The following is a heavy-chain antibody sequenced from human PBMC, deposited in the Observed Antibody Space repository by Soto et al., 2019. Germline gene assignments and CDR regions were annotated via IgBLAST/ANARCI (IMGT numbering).Heavy chain of an antibody. D-gene: IGHD5-18*01. V-gene: IGHV4-61*01. CDR2: IYYSGST. J-gene: IGHJ4*02. CDR3: ARDTAMVTGDY. CDR1: GGSVSSGSYY. Sequence: PSETLSLTCTVSGGSVSSGSYYWSWIRQPPGKGLEWIGYIYYSGSTNYNPSLKSRVTISVDTSKNQFSLKLSSVTAADTAVYYCARDTAMVTGDYWGQGTLVTVSS.